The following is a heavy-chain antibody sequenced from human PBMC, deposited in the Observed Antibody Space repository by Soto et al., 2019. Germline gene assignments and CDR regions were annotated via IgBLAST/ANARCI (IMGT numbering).Heavy chain of an antibody. CDR2: IKQDGSEK. CDR3: ARGPRFAEWELLYGMDV. V-gene: IGHV3-7*01. CDR1: GFTFSSYW. D-gene: IGHD1-26*01. J-gene: IGHJ6*02. Sequence: GGSLRLSCAASGFTFSSYWMSWVRQAPGKGLEWVANIKQDGSEKYYVDSVKGRFTISRDNAKNSLYLQMNSLRAEDTAVYYCARGPRFAEWELLYGMDVWGQGTTVTVSS.